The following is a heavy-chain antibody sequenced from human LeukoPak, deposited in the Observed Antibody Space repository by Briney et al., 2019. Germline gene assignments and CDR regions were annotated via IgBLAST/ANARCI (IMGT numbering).Heavy chain of an antibody. Sequence: GGSLRLSCTASGFTFSVYAMIWVRQAPEKGLEWVSGISGSGGSTYYADSVKGRFTISRDTSKNTLYLQMNSLRAEDTAVYYCAKVWSADFWSGHFTWFDPWGQRTLVTVSS. J-gene: IGHJ5*02. CDR3: AKVWSADFWSGHFTWFDP. CDR1: GFTFSVYA. V-gene: IGHV3-23*01. CDR2: ISGSGGST. D-gene: IGHD3-3*01.